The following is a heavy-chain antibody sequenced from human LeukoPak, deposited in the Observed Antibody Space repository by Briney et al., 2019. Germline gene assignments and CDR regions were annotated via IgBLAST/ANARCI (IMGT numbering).Heavy chain of an antibody. Sequence: GGSLRLSCAASAFSVSSNYMSWVRQAPGKGLEWVSVFYTAGTTYYADSVKGRFTISRDNSKNTLYLQMSSLRPEDTAVYYCARDTGGQNYYDSSGYYYLFDYWGQGTLVTVSS. V-gene: IGHV3-66*01. D-gene: IGHD3-22*01. CDR2: FYTAGTT. CDR1: AFSVSSNY. CDR3: ARDTGGQNYYDSSGYYYLFDY. J-gene: IGHJ4*02.